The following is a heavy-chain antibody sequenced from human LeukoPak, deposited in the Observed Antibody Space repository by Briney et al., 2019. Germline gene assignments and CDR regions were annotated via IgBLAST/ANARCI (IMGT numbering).Heavy chain of an antibody. D-gene: IGHD3-9*01. J-gene: IGHJ4*02. Sequence: GGSLRLSCAASGFTFSSYSMNWVRQAPGKGLEWVSSISSSSSYIYYADSVKGRFTISRDNSKNTLYLQMNSLRAEDTAVYYCAKDLGIDILTGYPFDYWGQGTLVTVSS. CDR1: GFTFSSYS. V-gene: IGHV3-21*04. CDR3: AKDLGIDILTGYPFDY. CDR2: ISSSSSYI.